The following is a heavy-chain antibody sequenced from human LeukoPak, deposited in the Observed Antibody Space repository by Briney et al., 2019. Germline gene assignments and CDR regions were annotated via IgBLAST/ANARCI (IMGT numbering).Heavy chain of an antibody. CDR1: GVSVTRGAYY. CDR3: KGIVVVPAAPDY. Sequence: SQTLSLTCTVSGVSVTRGAYYWTWIRQPPGKGLEWIGHVYYNGNTDYNPSLKSRVAMSVDKSNNQFSLKLSSVTAADTAVYYCKGIVVVPAAPDYWGQGTLVTVSS. CDR2: VYYNGNT. J-gene: IGHJ4*02. D-gene: IGHD2-2*01. V-gene: IGHV4-30-2*01.